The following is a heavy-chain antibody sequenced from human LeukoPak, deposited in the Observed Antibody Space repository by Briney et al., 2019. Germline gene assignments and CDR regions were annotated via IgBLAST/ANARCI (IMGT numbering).Heavy chain of an antibody. J-gene: IGHJ4*02. CDR1: GFTFSSCG. Sequence: SGGSLRLSCAASGFTFSSCGFNWVRQAPGKGLEWVSSIGPTGTDRYYADSVRGRFTISGDNAKNSMYLQMDSLRDEDTAVYYCATETIGRHYDYWGQGTLLTVS. V-gene: IGHV3-21*01. D-gene: IGHD1-14*01. CDR2: IGPTGTDR. CDR3: ATETIGRHYDY.